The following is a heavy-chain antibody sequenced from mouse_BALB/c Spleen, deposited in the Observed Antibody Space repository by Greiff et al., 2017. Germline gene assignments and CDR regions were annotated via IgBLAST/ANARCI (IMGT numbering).Heavy chain of an antibody. CDR3: ARVGYYDAMDY. D-gene: IGHD2-14*01. CDR1: GFTFSSYG. J-gene: IGHJ4*01. Sequence: EVMLVESGGDLVKPGGSLKLSCAASGFTFSSYGMSWVRQTPDKRLEWVATISSGGSYTYYPDSVKGRFTISRDNAKNTLYLQMSSLKSEDTAMYYCARVGYYDAMDYWGQGTSVTVSS. V-gene: IGHV5-6*02. CDR2: ISSGGSYT.